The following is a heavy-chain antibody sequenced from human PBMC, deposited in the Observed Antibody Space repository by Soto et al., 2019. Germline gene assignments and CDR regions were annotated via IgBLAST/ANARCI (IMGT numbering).Heavy chain of an antibody. CDR2: IYSGGST. J-gene: IGHJ4*02. Sequence: QVQLQESGPGLVKPSETLSLSCGVSGGSISQYYWSWIRQPAGKGLEWIGRIYSGGSTNYNPSLESRVPLSVDTSKNNFPRKLGSVTAADTALYYWARGPGGFGDFSLDYWGQGTLVTVSS. V-gene: IGHV4-4*07. D-gene: IGHD3-10*01. CDR1: GGSISQYY. CDR3: ARGPGGFGDFSLDY.